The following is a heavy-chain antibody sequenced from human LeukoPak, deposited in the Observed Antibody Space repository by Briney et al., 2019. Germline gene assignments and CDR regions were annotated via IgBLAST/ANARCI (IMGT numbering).Heavy chain of an antibody. CDR1: GYTFTSYG. CDR2: IIPIFGTA. D-gene: IGHD5-18*01. J-gene: IGHJ6*03. Sequence: ASVKVSCKASGYTFTSYGISWVRQAPGQGLEWMGGIIPIFGTANYAQKFQGRVTITADESTSTAYMELSSLRSEDTAVYYCARDSGYSYVYYMDVWGKGTTVTISS. CDR3: ARDSGYSYVYYMDV. V-gene: IGHV1-69*13.